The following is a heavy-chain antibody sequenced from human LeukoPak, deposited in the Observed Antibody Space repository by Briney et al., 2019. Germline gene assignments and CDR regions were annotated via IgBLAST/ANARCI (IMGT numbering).Heavy chain of an antibody. D-gene: IGHD5-18*01. V-gene: IGHV4-30-4*01. J-gene: IGHJ4*02. Sequence: SETLSLTCTVSGGSISSGDYYWSWIRQSPGKGLEWIGFIYYSGSIYYNPSLKSRVTISADTSKNQFSLKLSSVTAADTAVYYCARDRGYSYGPFDYWGQGTLVTVSS. CDR3: ARDRGYSYGPFDY. CDR2: IYYSGSI. CDR1: GGSISSGDYY.